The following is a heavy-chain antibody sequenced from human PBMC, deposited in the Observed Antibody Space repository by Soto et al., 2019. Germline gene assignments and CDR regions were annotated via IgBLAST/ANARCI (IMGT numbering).Heavy chain of an antibody. CDR3: ASEGSSWYDPPIDY. V-gene: IGHV4-39*01. J-gene: IGHJ4*02. Sequence: QLQLQESGPGLVKPSETLSLTCTVSGGSISSSSYYWGWIRQPPGKGLEWIGSIYYSGSTYYNPSLKSRVTISVDTSKNQFSLKLRSVTAADTAVYYCASEGSSWYDPPIDYWGQGTLVTVSS. CDR2: IYYSGST. CDR1: GGSISSSSYY. D-gene: IGHD6-13*01.